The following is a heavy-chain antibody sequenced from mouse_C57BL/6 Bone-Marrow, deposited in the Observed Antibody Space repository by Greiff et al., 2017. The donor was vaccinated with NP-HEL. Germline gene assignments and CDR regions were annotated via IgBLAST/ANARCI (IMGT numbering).Heavy chain of an antibody. Sequence: VQLQQSGAELVKPGASVKLSCTASGFNIKDYYMHWVKQRPEQGLEWIGRIDPEDGETKYAPHFQGKATITADTSSNTAYLQLSSLTSEDTAVYYCARSGRWLLGWYFDVWGTGTTVTVSS. CDR3: ARSGRWLLGWYFDV. CDR1: GFNIKDYY. V-gene: IGHV14-2*01. D-gene: IGHD2-3*01. CDR2: IDPEDGET. J-gene: IGHJ1*03.